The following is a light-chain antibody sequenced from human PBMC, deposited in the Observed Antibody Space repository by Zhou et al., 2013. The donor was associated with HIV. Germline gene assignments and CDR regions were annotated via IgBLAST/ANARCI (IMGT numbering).Light chain of an antibody. CDR1: QGITSY. CDR3: QQLYSYPYT. Sequence: DIQLTQSPSFLSASVGDRVTITCRASQGITSYLAWYQQKPGKAPSLLIYAASTLQSGVPSRFSGSGSGTEFTLIISSLQPEDFATYYCQQLYSYPYTFGQGTKLEIK. J-gene: IGKJ2*01. V-gene: IGKV1-9*01. CDR2: AAS.